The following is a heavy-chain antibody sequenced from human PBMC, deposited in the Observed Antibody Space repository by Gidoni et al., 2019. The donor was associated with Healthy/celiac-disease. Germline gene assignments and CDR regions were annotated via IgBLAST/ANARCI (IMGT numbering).Heavy chain of an antibody. CDR2: ISSSSSYR. CDR1: GFTFSSYS. J-gene: IGHJ4*02. CDR3: AGRWDFWRGYYPDY. D-gene: IGHD3-3*01. Sequence: EVQLVESGGGLVKPGGSLRLSCAASGFTFSSYSMNWVRQAPGRGLEWVSSISSSSSYRYYADSVKGRFTISRDNAKNSLYLQMNSLRAEDTAVYYCAGRWDFWRGYYPDYWGQGTLVTVSS. V-gene: IGHV3-21*01.